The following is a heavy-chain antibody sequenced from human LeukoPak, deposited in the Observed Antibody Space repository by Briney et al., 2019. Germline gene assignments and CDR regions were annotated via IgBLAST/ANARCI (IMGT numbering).Heavy chain of an antibody. V-gene: IGHV4-30-2*01. Sequence: PSETLSLTCTVSGGSISSGGYYWSWIRQPPGKGLEWIGYIYHSGSTYYNPSLKSRVTISVDRSKNQFSLKLGSVTAADTAVYYCATVSVVVPAAPDYWGQGTLVTVSS. CDR2: IYHSGST. CDR1: GGSISSGGYY. J-gene: IGHJ4*02. D-gene: IGHD2-2*01. CDR3: ATVSVVVPAAPDY.